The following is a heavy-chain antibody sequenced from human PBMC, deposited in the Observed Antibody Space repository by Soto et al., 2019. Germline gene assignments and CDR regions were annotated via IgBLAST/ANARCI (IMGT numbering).Heavy chain of an antibody. Sequence: PGGSLRLSCAAFGFTLSSYSMSRVRQAPGKGMEWVSGFSTGGDGGTTYYIDSVKGRFTISRDNSKNMLFLQMNSLRGEDTAIYYCAKKVNSGPGSQYFDFWGQGTLVTAPQ. J-gene: IGHJ4*02. V-gene: IGHV3-23*01. D-gene: IGHD3-10*01. CDR1: GFTLSSYS. CDR2: FSTGGDGGTT. CDR3: AKKVNSGPGSQYFDF.